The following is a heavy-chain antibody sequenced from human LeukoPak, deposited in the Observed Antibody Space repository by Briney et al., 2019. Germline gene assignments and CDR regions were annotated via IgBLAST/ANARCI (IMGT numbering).Heavy chain of an antibody. CDR2: IRQDGNEI. CDR1: GFSFRNSW. V-gene: IGHV3-7*01. CDR3: ARSRFYFDY. Sequence: GGSLRLSCAASGFSFRNSWMSWVRQAPGKGLEWVANIRQDGNEIYYMDSVKGRFTISRDNAKKSLYLQLNSLRAEDTAVYYCARSRFYFDYWGQGTLVTVSS. J-gene: IGHJ4*02.